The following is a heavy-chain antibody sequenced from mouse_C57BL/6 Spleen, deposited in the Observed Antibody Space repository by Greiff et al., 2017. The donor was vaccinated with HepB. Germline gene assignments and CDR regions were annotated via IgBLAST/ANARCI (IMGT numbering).Heavy chain of an antibody. CDR1: GYTFTSYW. CDR3: ATTMVTGEPFAY. Sequence: QVQLQQPGAELVKPGASVKVSCKASGYTFTSYWMHWVKQRPGQGLEWIGRIHPSDSDTNYNQKFKGKATLTVDKSSSTAYMQLSSLTSEDSAVYYCATTMVTGEPFAYWGQGTLVTVSA. J-gene: IGHJ3*01. V-gene: IGHV1-74*01. D-gene: IGHD2-2*01. CDR2: IHPSDSDT.